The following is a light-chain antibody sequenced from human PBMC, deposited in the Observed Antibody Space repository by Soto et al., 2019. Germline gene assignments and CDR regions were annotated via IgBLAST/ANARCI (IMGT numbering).Light chain of an antibody. V-gene: IGKV3-11*01. J-gene: IGKJ3*01. CDR3: QQYGRSPFT. Sequence: EIVLTQSPATLSLSPGERATLSCRASQSVSTYLAWYQQRPGQPPRLLIYDASSRATGIPARFSGSGSGTDFTLTISSLETEDFAVYYCQQYGRSPFTFGPGTKVDIK. CDR1: QSVSTY. CDR2: DAS.